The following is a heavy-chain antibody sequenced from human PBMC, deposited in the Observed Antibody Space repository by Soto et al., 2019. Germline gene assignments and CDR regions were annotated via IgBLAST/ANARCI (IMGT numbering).Heavy chain of an antibody. CDR2: ISGSGGST. D-gene: IGHD2-2*01. V-gene: IGHV3-23*01. J-gene: IGHJ6*02. CDR1: GFTFSSYA. CDR3: ASKPPRVVPAAMGGYYYYYGMDV. Sequence: LRLSCAASGFTFSSYAMSWVRQAPGKGLEWVSAISGSGGSTYYADSVKSRFTISRDNSKNTLYLQMNSLRAEDTAVYYCASKPPRVVPAAMGGYYYYYGMDVWGQGTTVTVSS.